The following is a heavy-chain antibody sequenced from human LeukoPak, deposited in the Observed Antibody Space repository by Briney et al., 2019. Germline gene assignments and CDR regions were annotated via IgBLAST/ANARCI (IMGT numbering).Heavy chain of an antibody. Sequence: SETLSLTCTVSGGSISSYYWGWIRQPPGKGLEWIGNIFYSGSTYYGPSLKSRLTISLDTSRNQFSLKLNSVTAADTAVYYCAKSNGYGLVDIWGQGTMVTVSS. V-gene: IGHV4-59*12. CDR3: AKSNGYGLVDI. CDR1: GGSISSYY. CDR2: IFYSGST. J-gene: IGHJ3*02. D-gene: IGHD3-10*01.